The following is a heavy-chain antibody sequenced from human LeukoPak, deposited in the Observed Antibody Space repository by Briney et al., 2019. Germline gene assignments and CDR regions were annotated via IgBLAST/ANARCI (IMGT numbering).Heavy chain of an antibody. J-gene: IGHJ3*02. Sequence: ASVKVSCKASGYTFTSYAMHWVRQAPGQRLEWMGWINAGNGNTKYSQKFQGRVTITRDTSASTAYMELSSLRSEDTAVYYCARAQVMYSSTPYDAFDIWGQGTMVTVSS. CDR2: INAGNGNT. CDR1: GYTFTSYA. CDR3: ARAQVMYSSTPYDAFDI. D-gene: IGHD6-13*01. V-gene: IGHV1-3*01.